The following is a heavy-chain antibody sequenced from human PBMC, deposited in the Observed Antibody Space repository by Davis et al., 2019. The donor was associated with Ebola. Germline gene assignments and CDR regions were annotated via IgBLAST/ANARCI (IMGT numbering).Heavy chain of an antibody. D-gene: IGHD1-1*01. Sequence: GESLKISCAASGFTFSDYYMSWIRQAPGKGLEWLSYISTYGTTIYYGDSVKGRSPISRDNAKNSLYLQMHSLRPEDTAVYYCARGERRYYDYNGMDVWGQGTTVTVSS. CDR2: ISTYGTTI. V-gene: IGHV3-11*01. J-gene: IGHJ6*02. CDR3: ARGERRYYDYNGMDV. CDR1: GFTFSDYY.